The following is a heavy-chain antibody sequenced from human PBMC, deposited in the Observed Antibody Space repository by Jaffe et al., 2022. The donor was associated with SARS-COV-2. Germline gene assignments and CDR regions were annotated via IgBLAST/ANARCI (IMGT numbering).Heavy chain of an antibody. Sequence: EVQLVESGGGLVKPGGSLRLSCAASGFTFSSYSMNWVRQAPGKGLEWVSSISSSSSYIYYADSVKGRFTISRDNAKNSLYLQMNSLRAEDTAVYYCAREPYSGSYQTPDDAFDIWGQGTMVTVSS. CDR3: AREPYSGSYQTPDDAFDI. CDR2: ISSSSSYI. V-gene: IGHV3-21*01. J-gene: IGHJ3*02. D-gene: IGHD1-26*01. CDR1: GFTFSSYS.